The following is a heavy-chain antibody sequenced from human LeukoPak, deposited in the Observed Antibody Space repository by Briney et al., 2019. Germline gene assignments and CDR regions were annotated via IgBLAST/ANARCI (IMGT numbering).Heavy chain of an antibody. CDR1: GFTFSSYA. J-gene: IGHJ4*02. V-gene: IGHV3-30-3*01. CDR2: ISYDGSNK. D-gene: IGHD4-17*01. CDR3: ARETYGDTDY. Sequence: GGSLRLSCAASGFTFSSYAMHRVRQAPGKGLEWVAVISYDGSNKYYADSVKGRFTISRDNSKNTLYLQMNSLRAEDTAVYYCARETYGDTDYWGQGTLVTVSS.